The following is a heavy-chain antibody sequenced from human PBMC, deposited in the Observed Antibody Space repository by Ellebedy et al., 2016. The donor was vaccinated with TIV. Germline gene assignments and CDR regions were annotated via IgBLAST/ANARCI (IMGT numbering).Heavy chain of an antibody. CDR3: TRGFPIPGFRGFDY. D-gene: IGHD3-16*01. CDR1: GFTFSSYS. V-gene: IGHV3-30*01. CDR2: IAYDGSNK. Sequence: GESLKISCAASGFTFSSYSMHWVRQSPGKGLEWVALIAYDGSNKYYADSVKGRFTIARDKSNNTLYLHMNSLRGEDTAVYFCTRGFPIPGFRGFDYWGQGTLVTVSS. J-gene: IGHJ4*02.